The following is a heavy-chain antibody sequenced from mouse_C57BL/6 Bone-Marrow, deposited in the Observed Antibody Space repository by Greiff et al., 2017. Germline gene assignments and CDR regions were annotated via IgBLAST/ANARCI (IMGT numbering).Heavy chain of an antibody. CDR3: ARCVATGD. CDR2: IYPGSGST. D-gene: IGHD1-1*01. Sequence: VQLQQPGAELVKPGASVKMSCKASGYTFTSYWITWVKQRPGQGLEWIGDIYPGSGSTNYNEKFKSKATLTVDTSSSTAYMERSSLTPEDAAVYSRARCVATGDWGQGTTLTVSS. CDR1: GYTFTSYW. V-gene: IGHV1-55*01. J-gene: IGHJ2*01.